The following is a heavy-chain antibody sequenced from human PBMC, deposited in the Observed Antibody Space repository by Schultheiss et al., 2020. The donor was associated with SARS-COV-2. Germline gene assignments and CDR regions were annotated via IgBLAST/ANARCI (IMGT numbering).Heavy chain of an antibody. V-gene: IGHV4-34*01. CDR2: INHSGST. J-gene: IGHJ5*02. Sequence: SQTLSLTCAVYGGSFSGYYWSWIRQPPGKGLEWIGEINHSGSTYYNPSLKSRVTISVDTSKNQFSLKLSSVTAADTAVYYCARERGIWSGYYEDWFDPWGQGTLVTVSS. CDR3: ARERGIWSGYYEDWFDP. D-gene: IGHD3-3*01. CDR1: GGSFSGYY.